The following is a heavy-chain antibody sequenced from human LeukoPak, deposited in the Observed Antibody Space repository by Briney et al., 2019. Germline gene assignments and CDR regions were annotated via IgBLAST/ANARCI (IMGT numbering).Heavy chain of an antibody. CDR1: GGSISSSSYY. J-gene: IGHJ4*02. CDR2: IYYSGST. D-gene: IGHD3-3*01. V-gene: IGHV4-39*01. CDR3: ARHGYYDSWSGYRSLQPYGY. Sequence: SETLSLTCTVSGGSISSSSYYWGWIRQPPGKGLEWIGSIYYSGSTYYNPSLKSRVTISVDTSKNQFSLKLSSVTAADTAVYYCARHGYYDSWSGYRSLQPYGYWGPGTLVTVSS.